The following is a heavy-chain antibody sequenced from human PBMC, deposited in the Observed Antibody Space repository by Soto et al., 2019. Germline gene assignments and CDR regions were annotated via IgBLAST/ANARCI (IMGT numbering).Heavy chain of an antibody. Sequence: GGSLRLSCAASGFTFSSYAMSWVRQAPGKGLEWVSAISGSGGSTYYADSVKGRFTISRDNSKNTLYLQMNSLRAEDTAVYYCAKDQADIVVVVAATRFDYWGQGTLVTVSS. CDR1: GFTFSSYA. CDR3: AKDQADIVVVVAATRFDY. V-gene: IGHV3-23*01. CDR2: ISGSGGST. D-gene: IGHD2-15*01. J-gene: IGHJ4*02.